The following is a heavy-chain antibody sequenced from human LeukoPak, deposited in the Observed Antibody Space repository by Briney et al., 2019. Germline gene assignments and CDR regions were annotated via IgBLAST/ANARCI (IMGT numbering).Heavy chain of an antibody. CDR1: GFTFDDYT. J-gene: IGHJ3*02. CDR2: ISWDGGST. D-gene: IGHD6-13*01. Sequence: GGSLRLSCAASGFTFDDYTMHWVRQAPGKGLEWVSLISWDGGSTYYADSVKGRFTISRDNSKNSLYLQMNSLRTEDTALYYCAKVGTYRSRHDAFDIWGQGTMVTVSS. V-gene: IGHV3-43*01. CDR3: AKVGTYRSRHDAFDI.